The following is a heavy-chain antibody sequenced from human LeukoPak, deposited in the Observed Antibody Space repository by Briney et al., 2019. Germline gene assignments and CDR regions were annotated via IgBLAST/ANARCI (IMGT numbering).Heavy chain of an antibody. J-gene: IGHJ4*02. CDR1: GFTFSSYW. V-gene: IGHV3-74*01. CDR3: VRDSETTGTTSFFDY. D-gene: IGHD1-1*01. Sequence: GGSLRLSCAASGFTFSSYWMYWVRQAPGEGLVWVSRINTDGSYTSHADSVKGRFTISRDNAKNTLYLQMNSLRADDTAVYYCVRDSETTGTTSFFDYWGQGTLVTVSS. CDR2: INTDGSYT.